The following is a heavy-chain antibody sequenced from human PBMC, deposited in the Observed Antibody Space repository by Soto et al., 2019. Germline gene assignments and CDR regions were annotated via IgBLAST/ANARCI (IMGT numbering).Heavy chain of an antibody. CDR2: ISGYNGDT. J-gene: IGHJ6*02. CDR1: GYTFSRYG. D-gene: IGHD2-8*01. CDR3: AKNGQPPYYYYGLDV. Sequence: QGKLVQSGGEVKKPGASVKVSGKTSGYTFSRYGISWVRQAPGQGLEWMGWISGYNGDTNYARKFQGRVTMTIDTSTTTAYMELRSLTSDDTAVYYCAKNGQPPYYYYGLDVWGQGTTVTVSS. V-gene: IGHV1-18*01.